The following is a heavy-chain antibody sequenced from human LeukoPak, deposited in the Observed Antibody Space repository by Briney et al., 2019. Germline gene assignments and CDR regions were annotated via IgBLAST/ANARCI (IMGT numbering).Heavy chain of an antibody. Sequence: GSLRLSCAASGFTFSSRGLHWVRQAPGKGLEWMAVISDDGKIKYYADSVKGRVTLSRDNSKNTLYLQLNSLRPEDTAMYYCAKENYHDSSNYFDQWGQGTLVTVSS. CDR2: ISDDGKIK. CDR1: GFTFSSRG. J-gene: IGHJ4*02. CDR3: AKENYHDSSNYFDQ. D-gene: IGHD3-22*01. V-gene: IGHV3-30*18.